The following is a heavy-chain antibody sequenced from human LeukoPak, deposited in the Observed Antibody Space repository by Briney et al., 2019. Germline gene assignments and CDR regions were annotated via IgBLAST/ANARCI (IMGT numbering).Heavy chain of an antibody. V-gene: IGHV3-23*01. J-gene: IGHJ4*02. Sequence: GGSLRLSCAASGFTFSSYAMSWVRQAPGEGLEWVSAISGSGGSTYYADSVKGRFTISRDNSKNTLYLQMNSLRAEDTAVYYCAREVGPGLLAAAGQGFDYWGQGTLVTVSS. CDR3: AREVGPGLLAAAGQGFDY. CDR2: ISGSGGST. D-gene: IGHD6-13*01. CDR1: GFTFSSYA.